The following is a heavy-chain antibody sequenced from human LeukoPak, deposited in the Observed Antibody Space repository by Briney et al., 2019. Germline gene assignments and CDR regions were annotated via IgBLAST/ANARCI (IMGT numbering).Heavy chain of an antibody. CDR1: GGSISSYY. J-gene: IGHJ6*03. Sequence: PSETLSLTCTVSGGSISSYYWSWIRQPPGKGLEWTGYIYYSGSTNYNPSLKSRVTISVDTSKNQFSLKLSSVTAADTAVYYCARVPCSSTSCYPYYYYMDVWGKGTTVTVSS. D-gene: IGHD2-2*01. CDR3: ARVPCSSTSCYPYYYYMDV. V-gene: IGHV4-59*01. CDR2: IYYSGST.